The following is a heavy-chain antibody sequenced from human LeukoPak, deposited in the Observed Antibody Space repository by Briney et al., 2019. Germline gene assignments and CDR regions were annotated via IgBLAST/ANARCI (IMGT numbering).Heavy chain of an antibody. J-gene: IGHJ4*02. D-gene: IGHD3-10*01. CDR2: IYYSGST. Sequence: KTSETLSLTCTDSGGSFSSGSYYWRWIRQPPGKGLEWIGYIYYSGSTNYNPSLKSRVTISVDTSKNQFSLKLSSVTAADTAVYYCARGSGYYGSGSYYNGNFDYWGQGTLVTVSS. CDR3: ARGSGYYGSGSYYNGNFDY. V-gene: IGHV4-61*01. CDR1: GGSFSSGSYY.